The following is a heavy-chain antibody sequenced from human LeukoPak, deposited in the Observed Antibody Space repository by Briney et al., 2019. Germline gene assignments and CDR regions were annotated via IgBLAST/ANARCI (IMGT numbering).Heavy chain of an antibody. V-gene: IGHV4-38-2*02. D-gene: IGHD2-2*01. CDR1: GYYISSGYY. Sequence: SETLSLTCTVSGYYISSGYYWGWIRQPPGKGLEWIGSVYRSGSTYYNPSLQSRVTISVDTSKNQFSLKLTSATAADTAVYYCARVGLCSSTSCYLSYYYYYMDVWGKGTTVTVSS. CDR3: ARVGLCSSTSCYLSYYYYYMDV. CDR2: VYRSGST. J-gene: IGHJ6*03.